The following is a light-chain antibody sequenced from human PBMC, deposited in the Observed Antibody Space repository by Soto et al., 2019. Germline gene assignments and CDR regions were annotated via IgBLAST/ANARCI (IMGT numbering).Light chain of an antibody. J-gene: IGLJ1*01. CDR1: TSDVGDYNL. V-gene: IGLV2-14*01. CDR2: DVS. CDR3: SSYTSSNTLYV. Sequence: QSALTQPASVSGSPGQSIAISCTGTTSDVGDYNLVSWYQQHPGKAPKLMIYDVSNRPSGISDRFSASKSGNTASLTISGLHAEDEAAYYCSSYTSSNTLYVFGTGTKLTVL.